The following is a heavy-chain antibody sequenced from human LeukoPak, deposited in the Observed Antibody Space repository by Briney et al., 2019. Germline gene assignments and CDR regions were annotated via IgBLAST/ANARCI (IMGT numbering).Heavy chain of an antibody. CDR2: ISGSGGST. V-gene: IGHV3-23*01. D-gene: IGHD6-13*01. CDR3: AKDGLQLAALDY. Sequence: GGSLRLSCAASRFIFSSYGMKWVRQAPGKGLEWGSAISGSGGSTYYADSVKGRFTISRDNSKNTLYLQVNSLRAEDTAVYYCAKDGLQLAALDYWGQGTLVTVSS. CDR1: RFIFSSYG. J-gene: IGHJ4*02.